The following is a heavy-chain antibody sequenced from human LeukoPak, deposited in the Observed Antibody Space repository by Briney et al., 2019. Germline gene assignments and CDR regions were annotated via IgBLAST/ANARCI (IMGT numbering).Heavy chain of an antibody. D-gene: IGHD4-17*01. CDR3: VRDHEYGDNDY. Sequence: GASVKVSCKASGYTFTGYYMHWVRQAPGQGLEWMGWINPNSGGTNYAQKFQGRVTMTRDTSTSTAYMELSSLTSEDTAVYFCVRDHEYGDNDYWGQGTLVTVSS. V-gene: IGHV1-2*02. CDR1: GYTFTGYY. J-gene: IGHJ4*02. CDR2: INPNSGGT.